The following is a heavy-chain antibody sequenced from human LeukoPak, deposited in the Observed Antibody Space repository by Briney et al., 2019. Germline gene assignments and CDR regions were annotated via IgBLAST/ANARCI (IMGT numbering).Heavy chain of an antibody. J-gene: IGHJ4*02. CDR3: ARDSFETDIDY. CDR1: GFSFSRYW. V-gene: IGHV3-7*01. CDR2: IKEDGSEQ. D-gene: IGHD1-14*01. Sequence: GGSLRLSCVASGFSFSRYWMRWVRQAPGKGLEWVANIKEDGSEQYYADSLKGRFTISRDNVKNSLYLHINSLRAEDTAVYYCARDSFETDIDYWGQGTLVTVSS.